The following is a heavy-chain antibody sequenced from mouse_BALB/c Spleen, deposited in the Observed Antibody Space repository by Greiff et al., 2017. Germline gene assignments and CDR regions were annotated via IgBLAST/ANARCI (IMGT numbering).Heavy chain of an antibody. CDR1: GFTFSSFG. Sequence: EVMLVESGGGLVQPGGSRKLSCAASGFTFSSFGMHWVRQAPEKGLEWVAYISSGSSTIYYADTVKGRFTISRDNPKNTLFLQMTSLRSEDTAMYYCARKFYDGYYFYAMDYWGQGTSVTVSS. CDR2: ISSGSSTI. D-gene: IGHD2-3*01. V-gene: IGHV5-17*02. CDR3: ARKFYDGYYFYAMDY. J-gene: IGHJ4*01.